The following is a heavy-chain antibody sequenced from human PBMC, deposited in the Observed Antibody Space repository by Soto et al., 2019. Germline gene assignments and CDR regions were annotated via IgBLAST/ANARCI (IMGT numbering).Heavy chain of an antibody. CDR3: ARDSPFTFGGVIVNPGMDV. CDR2: ISSSSSYI. D-gene: IGHD3-16*02. Sequence: PGGSLRLSCAASGFTFSSYSMNWVRQAPGKGLEWVSSISSSSSYIYYADSVKGRFTISRDNAKNSLYLQMNSLRAEDTAVYYCARDSPFTFGGVIVNPGMDVWGQGTTVTVS. V-gene: IGHV3-21*01. CDR1: GFTFSSYS. J-gene: IGHJ6*02.